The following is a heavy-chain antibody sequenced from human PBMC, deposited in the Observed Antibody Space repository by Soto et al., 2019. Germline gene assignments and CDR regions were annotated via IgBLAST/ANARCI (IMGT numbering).Heavy chain of an antibody. Sequence: EVQLVESGGGLVQPGGSLRLSCAASGFTFSSYSMNWVRQAPGKGLEWVSYISSSSSTIYYADSVKGRFTISRDNAKNSLYLQMNSLRAEDTAVYYCARAPENDSGDYGPDYWGQGTLVTVSS. CDR2: ISSSSSTI. D-gene: IGHD4-17*01. CDR1: GFTFSSYS. V-gene: IGHV3-48*01. CDR3: ARAPENDSGDYGPDY. J-gene: IGHJ4*02.